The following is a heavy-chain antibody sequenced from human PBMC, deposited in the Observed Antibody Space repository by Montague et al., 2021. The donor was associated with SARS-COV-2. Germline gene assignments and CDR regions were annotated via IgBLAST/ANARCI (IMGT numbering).Heavy chain of an antibody. CDR3: ARAHSDSSARFDN. CDR2: IYTSGTT. D-gene: IGHD1-26*01. V-gene: IGHV4-61*02. Sequence: TLSLTCTVSGGSISSGSYYWSWIRQPAGKGLEWIGRIYTSGTTDYSFSLKSRVTISVDTSKNQFSLKLTSVTAADTAVYYCARAHSDSSARFDNWGQGTLVPVPS. CDR1: GGSISSGSYY. J-gene: IGHJ4*02.